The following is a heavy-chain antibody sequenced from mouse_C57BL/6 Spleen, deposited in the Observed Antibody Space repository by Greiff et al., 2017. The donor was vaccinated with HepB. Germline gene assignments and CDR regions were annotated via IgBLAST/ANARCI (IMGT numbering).Heavy chain of an antibody. CDR1: GYAFSSSW. V-gene: IGHV1-82*01. J-gene: IGHJ3*01. CDR2: IYPGDGDT. CDR3: ARPYDYDWFAY. D-gene: IGHD2-4*01. Sequence: LVESGPELVKPGASVKISCKASGYAFSSSWMNWVKQRPGKGLEWIGRIYPGDGDTNYNGKVKGKATLTADKSSSTAYMQLSSLTSEDSAVYFCARPYDYDWFAYWGQGTLVTVSA.